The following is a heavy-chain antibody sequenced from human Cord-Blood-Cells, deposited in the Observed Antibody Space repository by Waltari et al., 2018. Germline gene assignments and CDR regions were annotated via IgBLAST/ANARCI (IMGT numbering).Heavy chain of an antibody. V-gene: IGHV3-30-3*01. D-gene: IGHD6-13*01. CDR3: AKVGGYSSSWYAFDI. CDR1: GFTFSSYA. J-gene: IGHJ3*02. CDR2: ISYDGSNK. Sequence: QVQLVESGGGVVQPGRSLRLSCAASGFTFSSYALHWVRQAPGKGLEWVAVISYDGSNKYYADSVKGRFTISRDNSKNTLYRQMNSLRAEDTAVYYCAKVGGYSSSWYAFDIWGQGTMVTVSS.